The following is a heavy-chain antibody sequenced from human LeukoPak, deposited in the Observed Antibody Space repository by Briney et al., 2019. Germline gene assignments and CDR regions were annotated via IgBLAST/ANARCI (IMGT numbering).Heavy chain of an antibody. Sequence: SETLSLTCTVSGGSISSSSYYWGWIRQPPGKGLEWIGSIYYSGSTYYNPSLKSRVTISVDTSKNQFSLKLSSVTAADTAVYYCARRGIASNPDYWGQGTLVTVSS. J-gene: IGHJ4*02. D-gene: IGHD6-13*01. CDR1: GGSISSSSYY. V-gene: IGHV4-39*01. CDR3: ARRGIASNPDY. CDR2: IYYSGST.